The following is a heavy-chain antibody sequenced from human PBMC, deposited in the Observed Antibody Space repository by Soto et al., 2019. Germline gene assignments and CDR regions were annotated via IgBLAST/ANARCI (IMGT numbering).Heavy chain of an antibody. CDR2: IIPIFGTA. V-gene: IGHV1-69*13. CDR3: ARFTGPLTAFDY. Sequence: SVKVSCKASGGTFSSYAISWVRQAPGQGLEWMGGIIPIFGTANYAQKFQGRVTITADESTCTAYMELSSLRSEDTAVYYCARFTGPLTAFDYWGQGTLVTVSS. J-gene: IGHJ4*02. CDR1: GGTFSSYA.